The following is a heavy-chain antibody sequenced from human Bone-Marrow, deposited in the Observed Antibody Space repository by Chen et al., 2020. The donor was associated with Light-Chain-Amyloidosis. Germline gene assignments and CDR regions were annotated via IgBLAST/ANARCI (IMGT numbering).Heavy chain of an antibody. CDR3: ARYIGNLAVAGNVGFDY. J-gene: IGHJ4*02. CDR2: IWYDGSNT. CDR1: GFTFGVYG. V-gene: IGHV3-33*01. Sequence: QVQLVESGGGVVQPGRSLRLSCAASGFTFGVYGMHWVRQAPGKGLEWVAVIWYDGSNTYYADSVKGRFTSSRDNFKNTLYLQMNSLRAEDSALDYCARYIGNLAVAGNVGFDYWGQGALVTVSS. D-gene: IGHD6-19*01.